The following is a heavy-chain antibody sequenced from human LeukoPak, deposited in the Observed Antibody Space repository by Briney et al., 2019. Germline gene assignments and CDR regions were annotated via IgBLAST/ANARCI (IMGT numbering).Heavy chain of an antibody. D-gene: IGHD6-13*01. CDR1: GGTFSSYA. CDR3: ATLPGIAAAGTSY. Sequence: SVKVSCKASGGTFSSYAISWVRQAPGQGLEWMGRIIPIFGTANYAQKFQGRVTITTDESTSTAYMELSSLRSEDTAVYYCATLPGIAAAGTSYWGQGTLVTVTS. V-gene: IGHV1-69*05. J-gene: IGHJ4*02. CDR2: IIPIFGTA.